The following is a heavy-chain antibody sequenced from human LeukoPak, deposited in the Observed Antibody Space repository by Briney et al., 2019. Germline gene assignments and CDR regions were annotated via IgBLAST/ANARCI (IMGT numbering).Heavy chain of an antibody. CDR3: ARESRDGYKNFDY. D-gene: IGHD5-12*01. CDR2: ITGNGDIT. Sequence: GGSLRLSCAASGFTFSSFAMSWVRQAPGKGLECVSSITGNGDITYSAHSVKGRFTISRDNSKNTLYLQMNSLRAEDTAVYYCARESRDGYKNFDYWGQGTLVTVSS. J-gene: IGHJ4*02. V-gene: IGHV3-23*01. CDR1: GFTFSSFA.